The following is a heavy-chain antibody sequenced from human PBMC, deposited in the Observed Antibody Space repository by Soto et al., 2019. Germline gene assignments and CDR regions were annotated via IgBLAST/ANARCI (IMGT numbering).Heavy chain of an antibody. V-gene: IGHV4-59*08. CDR2: IYYSGST. CDR3: ARHRYSYGVYYFDY. J-gene: IGHJ4*02. D-gene: IGHD5-18*01. Sequence: PSETLSLTCIVAGGSISNYYWSWIRQPPGKGLEWIGYIYYSGSTNYNPSLTSRVTISVDTSKNQFSLKLSSVTAADTAVYYSARHRYSYGVYYFDYWGQGTLVTVSS. CDR1: GGSISNYY.